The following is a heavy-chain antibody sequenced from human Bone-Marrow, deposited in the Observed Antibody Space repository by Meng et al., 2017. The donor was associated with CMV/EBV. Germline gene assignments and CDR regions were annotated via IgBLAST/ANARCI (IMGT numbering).Heavy chain of an antibody. V-gene: IGHV1-69*05. D-gene: IGHD5-24*01. Sequence: SGGTFSSYAISWVRQAPGQGLEWMGGIIPIFGTANYAQKFQGRVTITTDESTSTAYMELSSLRSEDTAVYYCARVREMATISLAFDYWGQGTPVTVSS. CDR3: ARVREMATISLAFDY. CDR2: IIPIFGTA. CDR1: GGTFSSYA. J-gene: IGHJ4*02.